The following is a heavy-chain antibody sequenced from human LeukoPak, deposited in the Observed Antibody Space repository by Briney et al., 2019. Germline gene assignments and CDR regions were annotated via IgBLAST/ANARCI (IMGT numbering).Heavy chain of an antibody. Sequence: GGSLRLSCAASGFTFSRYAMHWVRQAPGKGLEYVSAISSNGGSTYYANSVKGRFTISRDNSKNTPYLQMGSLRAEDMAVYYCARARYFDWLYFDYWGQGTLVTVSS. J-gene: IGHJ4*02. CDR1: GFTFSRYA. CDR3: ARARYFDWLYFDY. D-gene: IGHD3-9*01. CDR2: ISSNGGST. V-gene: IGHV3-64*01.